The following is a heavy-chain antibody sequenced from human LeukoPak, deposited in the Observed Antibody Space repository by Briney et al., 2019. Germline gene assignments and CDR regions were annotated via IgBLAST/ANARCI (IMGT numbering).Heavy chain of an antibody. Sequence: SSQTLSLTCTVSGGSISSGSYYWSWIRQHPGKDLEWIGYIYYSGSTYYNPSLKSRVTISVDTSKNQFSLKLSSVTAADTAVYYCAARTKGYYYGMDVWGQGTTVTVSS. CDR2: IYYSGST. V-gene: IGHV4-31*03. D-gene: IGHD1-14*01. CDR1: GGSISSGSYY. J-gene: IGHJ6*02. CDR3: AARTKGYYYGMDV.